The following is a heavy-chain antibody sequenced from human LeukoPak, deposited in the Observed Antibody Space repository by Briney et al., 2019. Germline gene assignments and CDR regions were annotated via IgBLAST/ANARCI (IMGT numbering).Heavy chain of an antibody. CDR3: ARDFHYFDY. CDR1: GFTFISYW. CDR2: IKQDGSEK. J-gene: IGHJ4*02. Sequence: PGGSLRLSCAASGFTFISYWMSWVRQAPGKGLEWVANIKQDGSEKYYVDSVKGRFTISRDNAKNSLYLQMNSLRAEDTAVYYCARDFHYFDYWGQGTLVTVSS. V-gene: IGHV3-7*01.